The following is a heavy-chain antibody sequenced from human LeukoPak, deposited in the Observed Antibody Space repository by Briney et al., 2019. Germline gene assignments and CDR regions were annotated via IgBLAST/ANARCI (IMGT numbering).Heavy chain of an antibody. D-gene: IGHD2-21*01. CDR3: ARDIAVVSDYYFDY. J-gene: IGHJ4*02. V-gene: IGHV1-3*01. Sequence: FQGRVTITRDTSASTAYMELSSLRSEDTAVYYCARDIAVVSDYYFDYWGQGTLVTVSS.